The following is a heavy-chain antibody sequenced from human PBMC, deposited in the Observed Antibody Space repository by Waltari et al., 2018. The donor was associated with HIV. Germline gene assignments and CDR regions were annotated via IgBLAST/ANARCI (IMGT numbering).Heavy chain of an antibody. Sequence: QVQLVDSGGGVVQPGRSLRLPCAASGFIFKNFGLHWVRQAPGRGLEWVAVISFDGSNKYYADSVKGRFTVSRDKSKNTLFLQMNSLRAEDTALYYCAKDSAGATSYYYYVMDVWGQGTTVTVSS. CDR1: GFIFKNFG. J-gene: IGHJ6*02. D-gene: IGHD3-10*01. CDR3: AKDSAGATSYYYYVMDV. CDR2: ISFDGSNK. V-gene: IGHV3-30*18.